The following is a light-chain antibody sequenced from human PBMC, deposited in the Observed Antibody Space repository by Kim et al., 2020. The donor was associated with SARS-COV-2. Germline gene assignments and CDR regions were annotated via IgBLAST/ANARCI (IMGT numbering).Light chain of an antibody. V-gene: IGLV10-54*01. J-gene: IGLJ2*01. CDR2: RNN. CDR1: GNNVGNQG. Sequence: PTATLTCTGNGNNVGNQGAAWLQQHQGHPPKLLSYRNNNRPSGISERLSASRSGNTASLTITGLQPEDEADYYCSAWDSSLSAVVFGGGTQLTVL. CDR3: SAWDSSLSAVV.